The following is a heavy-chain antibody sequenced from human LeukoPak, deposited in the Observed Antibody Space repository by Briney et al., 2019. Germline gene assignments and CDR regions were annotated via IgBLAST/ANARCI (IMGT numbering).Heavy chain of an antibody. V-gene: IGHV4-59*08. D-gene: IGHD6-13*01. CDR3: ARQRSSTWSLGY. CDR2: VYYSGST. J-gene: IGHJ4*02. Sequence: SETLSLTCTVSGGSISSYYWSWIRQPPGKGLEWIGYVYYSGSTNYNPSLKSRVTISVDTSKIQFSLKLSSVTAADTAVYFCARQRSSTWSLGYWGQGTLVTVSS. CDR1: GGSISSYY.